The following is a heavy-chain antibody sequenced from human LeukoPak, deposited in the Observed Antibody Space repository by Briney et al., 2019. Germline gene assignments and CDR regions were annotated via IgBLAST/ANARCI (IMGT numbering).Heavy chain of an antibody. J-gene: IGHJ6*03. V-gene: IGHV3-20*04. D-gene: IGHD5-18*01. CDR3: ARRTLNSHGSFTVGGYMEV. CDR2: ISSTGVKT. CDR1: GFIFEHYG. Sequence: PGGSLRLSCASSGFIFEHYGINWVRQAPGKGLEWVCGISSTGVKTAYEDFVKCRLTISRDNVKKSVYLEMDSLRTEDTALYYCARRTLNSHGSFTVGGYMEVWGTGTTVTVSS.